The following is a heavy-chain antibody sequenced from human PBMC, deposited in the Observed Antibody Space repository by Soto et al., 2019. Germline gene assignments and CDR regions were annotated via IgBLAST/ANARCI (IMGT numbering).Heavy chain of an antibody. CDR1: GFTFGDYA. J-gene: IGHJ4*02. V-gene: IGHV3-49*03. Sequence: GGSLRLSCTTSGFTFGDYAMSWFRRAPGKGLEWVGFIRSKAYGGTTEYAASVKGRFTISRDDSKTIAYLQMNSLKTEDTAVYLCARGHYCTNGLCPYDYWGQGTLVTVSS. D-gene: IGHD2-8*01. CDR3: ARGHYCTNGLCPYDY. CDR2: IRSKAYGGTT.